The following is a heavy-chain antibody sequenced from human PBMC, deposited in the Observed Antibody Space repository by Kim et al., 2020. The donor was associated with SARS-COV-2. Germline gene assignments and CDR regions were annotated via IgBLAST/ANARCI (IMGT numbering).Heavy chain of an antibody. J-gene: IGHJ6*02. D-gene: IGHD6-13*01. CDR1: GYTFTTYN. CDR2: INPSGGGA. Sequence: ASVKVSCKTSGYTFTTYNIDWVRQAPGQGLEWLGVINPSGGGAVYAQSFQGRVTMTSDTSTSTVYMDLSSLRSEDTAAYYCATVLAVAGLDVWGQGTTVT. V-gene: IGHV1-46*01. CDR3: ATVLAVAGLDV.